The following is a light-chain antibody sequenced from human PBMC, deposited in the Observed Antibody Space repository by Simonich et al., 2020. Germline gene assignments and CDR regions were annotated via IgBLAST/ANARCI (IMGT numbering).Light chain of an antibody. CDR3: QSYDSSNRV. V-gene: IGLV6-57*01. J-gene: IGLJ2*01. Sequence: NFMLTQPHSVSESPGKTVTISCTRSSASIASNYVQWYPHRPGSSPTTVIYADNQRPSGVPDRFSGSIDSSSNSASLTISGLKTEDEADYYCQSYDSSNRVFGGGTKLTVL. CDR1: SASIASNY. CDR2: ADN.